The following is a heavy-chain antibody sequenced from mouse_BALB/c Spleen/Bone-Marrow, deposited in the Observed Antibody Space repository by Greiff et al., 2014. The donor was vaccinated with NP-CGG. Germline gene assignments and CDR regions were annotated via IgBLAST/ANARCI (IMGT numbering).Heavy chain of an antibody. D-gene: IGHD1-1*01. CDR2: IDPANGNT. CDR3: ASYYYGRAWFAY. V-gene: IGHV14-3*02. CDR1: GFNIKDTY. J-gene: IGHJ3*01. Sequence: EVQLQQSGAELVKPGASVKLSCTASGFNIKDTYMHWVKRRPEQGLEWIGRIDPANGNTKYDPKFQGKATITADTSSNTAYLQLSSLTSEDTAVYYCASYYYGRAWFAYWGRGTLVTVSA.